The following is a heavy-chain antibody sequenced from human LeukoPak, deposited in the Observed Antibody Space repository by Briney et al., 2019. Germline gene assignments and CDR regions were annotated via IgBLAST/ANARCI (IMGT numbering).Heavy chain of an antibody. CDR2: MNPNSGNT. J-gene: IGHJ4*02. CDR1: GYTFTSYD. CDR3: ARVDDYGDYRDY. Sequence: ASVKVSCKASGYTFTSYDINWVRQATGQGLEWMGWMNPNSGNTGYAQKFQGRVTMTRNTSISTAYMELSSLRSEDTAVYYCARVDDYGDYRDYWGQGTLVTVSS. V-gene: IGHV1-8*01. D-gene: IGHD4-17*01.